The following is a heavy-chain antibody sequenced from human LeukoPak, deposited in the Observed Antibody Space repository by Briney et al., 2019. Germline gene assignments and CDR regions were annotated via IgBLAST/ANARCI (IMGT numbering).Heavy chain of an antibody. J-gene: IGHJ4*02. D-gene: IGHD6-19*01. CDR2: INPSGGST. CDR1: GYTFTSNY. Sequence: ASVKVSCKAFGYTFTSNYMHWVRQAPGQGPEWMGVINPSGGSTSYAQKFQGRVTMTRDMSTSTVYMELSSLRSEDTAVYYCARGEGQWLARDYWGQGTLVTVSS. V-gene: IGHV1-46*01. CDR3: ARGEGQWLARDY.